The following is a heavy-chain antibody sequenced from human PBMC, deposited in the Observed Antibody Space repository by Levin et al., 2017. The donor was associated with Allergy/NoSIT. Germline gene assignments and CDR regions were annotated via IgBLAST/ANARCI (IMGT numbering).Heavy chain of an antibody. CDR2: INAGNGNT. CDR1: GYSFTNYV. Sequence: RASVKVSCKASGYSFTNYVMHWVRQAPGQRLEWMGWINAGNGNTKYSQNFQGRVTITRDTSASTAYMELSSLRSEDTAVYYCARGREISALPGWFDPWGQGTLVTVSS. J-gene: IGHJ5*02. V-gene: IGHV1-3*01. D-gene: IGHD2/OR15-2a*01. CDR3: ARGREISALPGWFDP.